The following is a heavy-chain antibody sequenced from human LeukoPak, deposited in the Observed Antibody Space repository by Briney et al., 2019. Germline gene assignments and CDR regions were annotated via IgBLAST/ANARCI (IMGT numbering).Heavy chain of an antibody. J-gene: IGHJ4*02. V-gene: IGHV3-13*01. Sequence: GGSLRLSCAASGFTFSSYDMPWVRQATGKGLEWVSAIGTAGDTYYPGSVKGRFTISRENAKNSLYLQMNSLRAGDTAVYYCARASDYYGSGSLDYWGQGTLVTVSS. CDR3: ARASDYYGSGSLDY. D-gene: IGHD3-10*01. CDR2: IGTAGDT. CDR1: GFTFSSYD.